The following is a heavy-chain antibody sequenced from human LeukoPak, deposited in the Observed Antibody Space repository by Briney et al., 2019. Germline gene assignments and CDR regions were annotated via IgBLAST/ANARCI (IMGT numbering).Heavy chain of an antibody. V-gene: IGHV4-59*08. CDR2: IYYSGST. CDR1: GGSISSYY. Sequence: SETLSLTCTVSGGSISSYYWSWIRQPPGKGLEWIGYIYYSGSTNYNPSLESRVTISVDTSKNQFSLKLSSVTAADTAVYYCARSRAAGTLQHWGQGTLVTVSS. J-gene: IGHJ1*01. D-gene: IGHD6-13*01. CDR3: ARSRAAGTLQH.